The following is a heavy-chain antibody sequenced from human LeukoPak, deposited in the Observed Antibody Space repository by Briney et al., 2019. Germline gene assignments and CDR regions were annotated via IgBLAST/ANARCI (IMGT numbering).Heavy chain of an antibody. CDR2: ISGYNGNT. CDR1: GYTFTTYN. J-gene: IGHJ6*03. V-gene: IGHV1-18*01. Sequence: GASVKVSCKASGYTFTTYNINWVRQAPGQGLEWMGWISGYNGNTNYAQKLQGRVTMTTDTSTSTAYMVLSSLRSEDTAVYYCAGSKSDYYYYYMDVWGKGTTVTVSS. CDR3: AGSKSDYYYYYMDV.